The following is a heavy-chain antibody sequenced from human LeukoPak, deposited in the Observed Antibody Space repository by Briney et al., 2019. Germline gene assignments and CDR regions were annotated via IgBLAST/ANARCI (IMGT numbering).Heavy chain of an antibody. CDR3: AKDTSIAAAGTSFDY. CDR1: GFDFDDYA. CDR2: ISWNSGSI. D-gene: IGHD6-13*01. V-gene: IGHV3-9*01. J-gene: IGHJ4*02. Sequence: GGSLRLSCAASGFDFDDYAMHWVRQAPGKGLEWVSGISWNSGSIGYADSVKGRFTISRDNAKNSLYLQMNSLRAEDTALYYCAKDTSIAAAGTSFDYWGQGTLVTVSS.